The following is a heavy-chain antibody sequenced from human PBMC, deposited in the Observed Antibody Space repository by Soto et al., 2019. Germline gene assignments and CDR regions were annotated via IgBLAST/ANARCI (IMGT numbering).Heavy chain of an antibody. D-gene: IGHD6-6*01. CDR1: GGTFSSYA. Sequence: QVQLVQSGAEVKKPGSWVKVCCKASGGTFSSYAINWVRQAPGQGLEWMGGIIPIFGTANYAQKFQGRVTITADESTSTAYMELSSLRSEDTAVYYCARGVRVAARPDYFDYWGQGTLVTVSS. CDR3: ARGVRVAARPDYFDY. V-gene: IGHV1-69*01. CDR2: IIPIFGTA. J-gene: IGHJ4*02.